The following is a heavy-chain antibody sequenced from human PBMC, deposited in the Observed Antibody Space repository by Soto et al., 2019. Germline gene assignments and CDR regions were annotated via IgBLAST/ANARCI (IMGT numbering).Heavy chain of an antibody. D-gene: IGHD3-22*01. CDR1: GFTFSSFA. V-gene: IGHV3-23*01. J-gene: IGHJ6*02. CDR2: ISGSGGST. Sequence: VGSLRLSCAASGFTFSSFAMSWVRQAPGKGLDWVSAISGSGGSTYSADSVKCRFTISRDNSNNTLYLQMNSLRAEDTAVYYSAKVPGEGYYDVSGYYSYYYGMDVWGQGTTVTVSS. CDR3: AKVPGEGYYDVSGYYSYYYGMDV.